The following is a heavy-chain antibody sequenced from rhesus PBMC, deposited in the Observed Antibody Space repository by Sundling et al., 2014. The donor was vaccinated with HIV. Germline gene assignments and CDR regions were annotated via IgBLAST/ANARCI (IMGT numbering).Heavy chain of an antibody. CDR2: INSGGGST. CDR3: AKGGGYCSGIYCLYYFDY. J-gene: IGHJ4*01. V-gene: IGHV3S42*01. CDR1: GFTFSSYG. D-gene: IGHD2-27*01. Sequence: EVQLVETGGGLVQPGGSLKLSCAASGFTFSSYGMSWVRQAPGKGLEWVSAINSGGGSTYYADSVKGRFTISRDNSKNTLSLQMNSLRAEDTAVYYCAKGGGYCSGIYCLYYFDYWGQGVLVTVSS.